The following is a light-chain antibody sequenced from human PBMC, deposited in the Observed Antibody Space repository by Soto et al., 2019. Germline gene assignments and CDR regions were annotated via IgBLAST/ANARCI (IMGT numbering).Light chain of an antibody. CDR1: QSVSSN. Sequence: EIGLTQSPATLSVSPGERATLSCRASQSVSSNLAWYQQKPGQAPRLLIYGASTRATGIPARFSGSGSGTEFTLTISSLQSEDFAVYYCQQYNNWPPGLFTFGPGTKVDIK. J-gene: IGKJ3*01. CDR2: GAS. V-gene: IGKV3-15*01. CDR3: QQYNNWPPGLFT.